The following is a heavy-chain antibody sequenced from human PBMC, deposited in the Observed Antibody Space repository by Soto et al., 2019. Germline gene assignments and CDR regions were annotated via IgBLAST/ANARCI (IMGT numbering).Heavy chain of an antibody. CDR1: GGTISSGDYC. CDR3: ARNYGPGYTFDY. Sequence: LETLPLTCTVSGGTISSGDYCWSWIRQPPGKGLEWIGYIYYSGSTNYNPSLKSRVTISVDTSKNQFSLKLSSVTAADTAVYYCARNYGPGYTFDYWGQGTPVTVSS. D-gene: IGHD3-10*01. J-gene: IGHJ4*02. V-gene: IGHV4-61*08. CDR2: IYYSGST.